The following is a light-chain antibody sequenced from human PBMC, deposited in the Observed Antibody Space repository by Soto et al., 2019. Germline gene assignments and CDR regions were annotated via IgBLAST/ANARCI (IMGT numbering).Light chain of an antibody. V-gene: IGKV1-9*01. CDR1: QDISRY. J-gene: IGKJ3*01. Sequence: DIQLTQSPSFLSASVGDRVTITCRASQDISRYLAWYQQKAGKATKLLIYDASTLKKGVPSRFSGSGSGTEFTLTISRQQPDDFATYYCQQLNTYPLFTFGHGTKVDI. CDR3: QQLNTYPLFT. CDR2: DAS.